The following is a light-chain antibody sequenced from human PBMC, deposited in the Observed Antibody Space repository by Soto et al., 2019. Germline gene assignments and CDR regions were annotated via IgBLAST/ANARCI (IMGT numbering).Light chain of an antibody. J-gene: IGKJ2*01. CDR2: GAS. V-gene: IGKV3-20*01. CDR1: QSVSSSY. CDR3: QQYGSSLYT. Sequence: EIVLTQSPGTLSLSPGERATLSCRASQSVSSSYLAWYQQKPGQAPRLLIYGASSRATGIPDRFSGSGSGTDFTLTISRPEPEDFAVYYCQQYGSSLYTFGQGTKVDI.